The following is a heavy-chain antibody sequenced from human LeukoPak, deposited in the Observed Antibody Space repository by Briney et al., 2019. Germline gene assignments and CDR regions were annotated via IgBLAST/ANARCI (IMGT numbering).Heavy chain of an antibody. CDR2: IIPIFGTA. D-gene: IGHD6-6*01. CDR3: ARDGSSSLENYYYYYMDV. CDR1: GGTFSSYA. V-gene: IGHV1-69*05. J-gene: IGHJ6*03. Sequence: SVKVSCKASGGTFSSYAISWVRQAPGQGLEWMGGIIPIFGTANYEQKFQGRVTITTDESTSTAYMELSSLRSEDTAVYYCARDGSSSLENYYYYYMDVWGKGTTVTVSS.